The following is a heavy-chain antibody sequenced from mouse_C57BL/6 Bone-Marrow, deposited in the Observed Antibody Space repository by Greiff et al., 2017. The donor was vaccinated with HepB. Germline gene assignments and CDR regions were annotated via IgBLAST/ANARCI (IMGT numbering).Heavy chain of an antibody. CDR1: GFSLTSYG. CDR3: ATITTVVAKDAMDY. Sequence: VHLVESGPGLVQPSQSLSITCTVSGFSLTSYGVHWVRQPPGKGLEWLGVIWSGGSTDYNAAFISRLSISKDNSKSQVFFKMNSLQADDTAIYYCATITTVVAKDAMDYWGQGTSVTVSS. D-gene: IGHD1-1*01. V-gene: IGHV2-4*01. J-gene: IGHJ4*01. CDR2: IWSGGST.